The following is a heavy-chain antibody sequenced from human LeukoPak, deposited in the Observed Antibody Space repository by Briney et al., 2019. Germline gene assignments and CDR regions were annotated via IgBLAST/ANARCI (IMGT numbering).Heavy chain of an antibody. V-gene: IGHV3-23*01. CDR3: AKGAGYDYVWGSYRYTGGGAFDI. J-gene: IGHJ3*02. Sequence: PGGSLRLSCAASGFTFSSYAMSWVRQAPGKGLEWVSAISGSGGSTYYADSVKGRFTISRENSKNTLYLQMNSLRAEDTAVYYCAKGAGYDYVWGSYRYTGGGAFDIWGQGIMVTVSS. D-gene: IGHD3-16*02. CDR2: ISGSGGST. CDR1: GFTFSSYA.